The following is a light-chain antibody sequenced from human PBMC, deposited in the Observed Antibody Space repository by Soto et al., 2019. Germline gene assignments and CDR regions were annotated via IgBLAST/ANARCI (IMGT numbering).Light chain of an antibody. CDR1: SSDVGGYNY. Sequence: QSALTPPASVSESPGQSITISCPGTSSDVGGYNYVSWYQQHPGKAPELMIYDVSNRPSGVSNRFSGSRSGNTASLTISGLQAEDEADYYCGSYTSSSTHVFGTGTKVTV. V-gene: IGLV2-14*01. J-gene: IGLJ1*01. CDR2: DVS. CDR3: GSYTSSSTHV.